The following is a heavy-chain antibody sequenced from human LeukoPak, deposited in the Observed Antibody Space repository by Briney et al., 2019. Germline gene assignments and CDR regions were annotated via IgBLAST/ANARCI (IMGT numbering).Heavy chain of an antibody. V-gene: IGHV1-18*04. J-gene: IGHJ4*02. CDR1: GYTFTSYG. CDR3: ARDRDFTAMDMPPFDY. Sequence: ASVKVSFKASGYTFTSYGISWVRQAPGQGLEWMGWISAYNGNTNYAQKLQGRVTMTTDTSTSTAYMELRSLRSDDTAVYYCARDRDFTAMDMPPFDYWGQGTLVTVSS. CDR2: ISAYNGNT. D-gene: IGHD5-18*01.